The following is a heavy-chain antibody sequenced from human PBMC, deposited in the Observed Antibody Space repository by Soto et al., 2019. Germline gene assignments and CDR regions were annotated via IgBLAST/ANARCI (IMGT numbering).Heavy chain of an antibody. CDR1: GFSLSNARMG. D-gene: IGHD3-22*01. CDR3: ARMLSSVVYY. CDR2: IFSNDEK. J-gene: IGHJ4*02. V-gene: IGHV2-26*01. Sequence: QVTLKESGPVLVKPTETLTLTCTVSGFSLSNARMGVSWIRQPPGKALEWLAHIFSNDEKSDSTSLKSRLTITKDTSKRQVVLTLTNMDPVDTATYYCARMLSSVVYYWGQGTLVTVSS.